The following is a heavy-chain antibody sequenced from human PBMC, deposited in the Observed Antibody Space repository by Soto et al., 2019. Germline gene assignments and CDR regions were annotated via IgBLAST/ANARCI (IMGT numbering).Heavy chain of an antibody. J-gene: IGHJ6*02. V-gene: IGHV3-30*18. Sequence: HPGGSLRLSCAASGFTFSSYGMHWVRQAPGKGLEWVAVISYDGSNKYYADSVKGRFTISRDNSKNTLYLQMNSLRAEDTAVYYCGKGRSYYYYYGVDVWGQGTTVTVSS. D-gene: IGHD1-26*01. CDR2: ISYDGSNK. CDR3: GKGRSYYYYYGVDV. CDR1: GFTFSSYG.